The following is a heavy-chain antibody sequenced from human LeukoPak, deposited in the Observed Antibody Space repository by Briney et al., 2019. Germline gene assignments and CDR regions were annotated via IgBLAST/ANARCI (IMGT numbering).Heavy chain of an antibody. CDR3: ARAGYCGDGGCRGGSAFDV. Sequence: ASVKVSCKASGYTFTGYHMHWVRQAPGQGLECMGWISGYTGDTKYAQILQGRFTVTTDTSTSTAYMELRSLTYDDTAVYYCARAGYCGDGGCRGGSAFDVWGQGTMVTVSS. D-gene: IGHD2-15*01. CDR2: ISGYTGDT. CDR1: GYTFTGYH. V-gene: IGHV1-18*04. J-gene: IGHJ3*01.